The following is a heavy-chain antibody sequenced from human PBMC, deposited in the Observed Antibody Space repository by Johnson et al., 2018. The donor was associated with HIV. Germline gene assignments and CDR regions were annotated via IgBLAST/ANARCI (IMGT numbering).Heavy chain of an antibody. Sequence: VQLVESGGGLVQPGRSLRLSCAASGFRFDDYAMHWVRQAPGKGLEWVSGISWNSGSIGYADSVKGRFTISSDNSKNTLYLQMNSLRAEDTAVYFCARGPIADDAFDIWGQGTMVTVSS. CDR2: ISWNSGSI. D-gene: IGHD3-16*02. CDR1: GFRFDDYA. CDR3: ARGPIADDAFDI. J-gene: IGHJ3*02. V-gene: IGHV3-9*01.